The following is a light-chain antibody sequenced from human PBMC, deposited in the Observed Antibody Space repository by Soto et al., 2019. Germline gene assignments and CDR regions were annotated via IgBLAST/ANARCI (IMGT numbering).Light chain of an antibody. Sequence: EVVMTQYPATLSVSPGEGVTLSCRASQGIGDTLAWYQHRPGQTPRLLIYDTSTRATGIPARFSGSGSGTEFTLTISSLEPEDFAVYYCQQRSDWPRTFGQGTKVDIK. CDR3: QQRSDWPRT. J-gene: IGKJ1*01. CDR1: QGIGDT. V-gene: IGKV3-11*01. CDR2: DTS.